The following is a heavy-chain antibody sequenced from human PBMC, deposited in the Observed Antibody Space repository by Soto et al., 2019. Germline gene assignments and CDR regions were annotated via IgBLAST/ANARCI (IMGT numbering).Heavy chain of an antibody. D-gene: IGHD3-3*01. CDR1: GFTFSSYS. CDR2: ISSSSSTI. V-gene: IGHV3-48*01. CDR3: AREPGDYDFWSGYYSHYMDV. Sequence: GGSLRLSCAASGFTFSSYSMNWVRQAPGKGLEWVSYISSSSSTIYYADSVKGRFTISRDNAKNSLYLQMNSLRAEDTAVYYCAREPGDYDFWSGYYSHYMDVWGKGTTVTVSS. J-gene: IGHJ6*03.